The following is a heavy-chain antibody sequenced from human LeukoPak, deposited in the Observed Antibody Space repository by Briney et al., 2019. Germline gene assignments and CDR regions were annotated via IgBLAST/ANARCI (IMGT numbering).Heavy chain of an antibody. D-gene: IGHD6-19*01. J-gene: IGHJ3*02. CDR2: INPNSGGT. CDR1: GYTFTGYY. V-gene: IGHV1-2*02. Sequence: ASVKVSCKASGYTFTGYYMHWVPQAPGQGLEWMVWINPNSGGTNYAQKFQGRVTMTRDTSISTAYMELSRLISEDAGVYYGARDKCTGSGWNHGAFDIWAQGTMVTVSS. CDR3: ARDKCTGSGWNHGAFDI.